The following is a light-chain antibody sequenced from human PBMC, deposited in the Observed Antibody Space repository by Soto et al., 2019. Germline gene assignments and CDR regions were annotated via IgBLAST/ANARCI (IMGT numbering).Light chain of an antibody. V-gene: IGKV3-20*01. CDR2: GAS. CDR3: QHYGDSPIT. J-gene: IGKJ5*01. CDR1: QSVSSSC. Sequence: EIVLTQSPGTLSLSPGERATLSCRASQSVSSSCLAWYQQTPGQAPRLLIYGASSRATGIPDRFSGSGSGTDFTLTISRLEPEDFAVYYCQHYGDSPITFGQGTRLEIK.